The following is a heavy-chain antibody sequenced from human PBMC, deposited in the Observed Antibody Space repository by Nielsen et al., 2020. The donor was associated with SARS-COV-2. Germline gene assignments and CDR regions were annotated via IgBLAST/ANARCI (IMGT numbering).Heavy chain of an antibody. J-gene: IGHJ4*02. CDR3: ARVGSSGWSLIDY. CDR1: GFTFSSYS. Sequence: GGSLRLSCAASGFTFSSYSMNWVRQAPGKGLEWVSYISSSSSYTNYADSVKGRFTISRDNAKNSLYLQMNSLRAEDTAVYYCARVGSSGWSLIDYWGQGTLVTVSS. CDR2: ISSSSSYT. D-gene: IGHD6-19*01. V-gene: IGHV3-21*05.